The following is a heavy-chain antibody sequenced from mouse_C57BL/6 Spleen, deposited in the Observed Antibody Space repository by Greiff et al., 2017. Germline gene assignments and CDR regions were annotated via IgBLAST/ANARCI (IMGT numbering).Heavy chain of an antibody. CDR3: AYPFAY. D-gene: IGHD5-5*01. V-gene: IGHV1-82*01. Sequence: VKLQESGPELVKPGASVKISCKASGYAFSSSWMNWVKQRPGKGLEWIGRIYPGDGDTNYNGKLKGKATLTADKSSSTAYMQLSSLTSEDSAVYFCAYPFAYWGQGTLVTVSA. CDR2: IYPGDGDT. J-gene: IGHJ3*01. CDR1: GYAFSSSW.